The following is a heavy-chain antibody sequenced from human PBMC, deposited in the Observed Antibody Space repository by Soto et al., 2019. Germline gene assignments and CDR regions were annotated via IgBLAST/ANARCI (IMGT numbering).Heavy chain of an antibody. V-gene: IGHV4-59*01. CDR2: IYGTGISGYTPST. CDR1: GGSITSSY. J-gene: IGHJ6*02. CDR3: ARGEDAFFYYGLDV. Sequence: PSETLSLTCTVSGGSITSSYWSWIRRPPGKGLEWIAYIYGTGISGYTPSTSYNPSLKSRVTMSVDTSKSQFSLKLTSVTAADTAVYYCARGEDAFFYYGLDVWGQGTTVTGSS.